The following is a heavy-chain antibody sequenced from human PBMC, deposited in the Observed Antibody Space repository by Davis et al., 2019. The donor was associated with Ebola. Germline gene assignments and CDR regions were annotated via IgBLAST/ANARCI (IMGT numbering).Heavy chain of an antibody. D-gene: IGHD2-2*02. V-gene: IGHV3-9*01. J-gene: IGHJ6*03. CDR1: GFTFDDYA. CDR3: ARDRFGYCSSTSCSTMDYYYYMDV. Sequence: PGGSLRLSCAASGFTFDDYAMHWVRQAPGKGLEWVSGISWNSGSIGYADSVKGRFTISRDNAKNSLYLQMNSLRAEDTAVYFCARDRFGYCSSTSCSTMDYYYYMDVWGKGATVTVSS. CDR2: ISWNSGSI.